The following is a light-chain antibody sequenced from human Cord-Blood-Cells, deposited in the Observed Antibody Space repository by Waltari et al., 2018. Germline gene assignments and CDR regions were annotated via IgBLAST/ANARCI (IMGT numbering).Light chain of an antibody. V-gene: IGLV2-14*01. CDR1: SSDVGGSNY. Sequence: QSALTQPASVSGSPGQSITISCTGTSSDVGGSNYVSWYQQHPGNAPKLMIYDVSKRPSGVSNRFSGSKSGNTASLTISGLQAEDEADYYCSSYTSSSTYVFGTGTKVTVL. CDR2: DVS. J-gene: IGLJ1*01. CDR3: SSYTSSSTYV.